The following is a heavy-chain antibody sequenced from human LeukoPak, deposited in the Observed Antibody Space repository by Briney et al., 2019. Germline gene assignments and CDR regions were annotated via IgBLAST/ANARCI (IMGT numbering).Heavy chain of an antibody. CDR1: GFTFSSYA. V-gene: IGHV3-23*01. J-gene: IGHJ1*01. CDR2: ISGSGGST. D-gene: IGHD3-9*01. Sequence: GGSLRLSCAASGFTFSSYAMSWVRQAPGKGLEWVSAISGSGGSTYYADSVKGRFTISRDNSKNTLYLQMNSLRAEDTAVYHCAKDGVPNYDILTGYYKPYFQHWGQGTLVTVSS. CDR3: AKDGVPNYDILTGYYKPYFQH.